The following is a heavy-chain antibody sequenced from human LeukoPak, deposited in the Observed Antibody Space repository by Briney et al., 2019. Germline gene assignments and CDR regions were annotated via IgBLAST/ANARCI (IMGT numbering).Heavy chain of an antibody. J-gene: IGHJ6*03. CDR1: GVSFRDYT. CDR2: IIPISGTT. V-gene: IGHV1-69*05. D-gene: IGHD6-13*01. CDR3: ASRFTARQLVSADYYHMDV. Sequence: ASVKVSCKASGVSFRDYTINWVRQAPGQGLEWMGAIIPISGTTNYAQRLQGRVTLTMDDSATTAFMEMSSLRSEDTAVYYCASRFTARQLVSADYYHMDVWGKGTTVFVSS.